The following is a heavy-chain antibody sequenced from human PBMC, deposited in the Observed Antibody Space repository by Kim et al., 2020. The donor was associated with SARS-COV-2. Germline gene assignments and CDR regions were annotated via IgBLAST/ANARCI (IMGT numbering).Heavy chain of an antibody. D-gene: IGHD1-26*01. Sequence: GESLKISCKATGYSFTTYWIGWVRQMPGKGLEWMGFIHPVDSDIRYSPSFEGQVIISADRSTGTASLRWSSLKASDTAMYYCARQDLSGTYFDYWGQGTLVTVSA. CDR2: IHPVDSDI. CDR3: ARQDLSGTYFDY. V-gene: IGHV5-51*01. CDR1: GYSFTTYW. J-gene: IGHJ4*02.